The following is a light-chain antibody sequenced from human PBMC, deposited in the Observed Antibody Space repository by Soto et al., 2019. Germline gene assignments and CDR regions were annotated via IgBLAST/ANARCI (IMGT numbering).Light chain of an antibody. V-gene: IGKV1-33*01. J-gene: IGKJ5*01. Sequence: DIQMTQSPSSLSASVGDRVTITCQASQDISNYLNWYQQKPGKAPKLLIYDASNLETGVPSRFSGSGSGTDFTFTISSLQPEDIATYYCQQYDNLPPIPFGQGTRLEMK. CDR3: QQYDNLPPIP. CDR2: DAS. CDR1: QDISNY.